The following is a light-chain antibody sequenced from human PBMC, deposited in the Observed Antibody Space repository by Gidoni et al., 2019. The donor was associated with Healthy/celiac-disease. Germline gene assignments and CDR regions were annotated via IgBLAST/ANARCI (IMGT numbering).Light chain of an antibody. Sequence: DIQLTQSPSFLSASVGDRVTITCRASQGISSYLACYQQKPGKAPKLLIYAASTLQSGVPSRFSGSGSGTEFTLTISSLQTEDFATYYCQQLNSYPLTFGGGTKVEIK. V-gene: IGKV1-9*01. CDR1: QGISSY. CDR2: AAS. CDR3: QQLNSYPLT. J-gene: IGKJ4*01.